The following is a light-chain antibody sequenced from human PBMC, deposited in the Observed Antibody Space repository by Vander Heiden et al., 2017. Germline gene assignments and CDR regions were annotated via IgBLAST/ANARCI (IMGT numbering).Light chain of an antibody. CDR3: SSYTSSSTLV. CDR1: SSDVGDYNT. Sequence: QSALTQPASVSGSPGQSITISCPGTSSDVGDYNTVSCYQQHPGKAPKLMIYDVSNRPSGVSNRFSGSKSGNTAYLTISGLQAEDEADYYCSSYTSSSTLVFGTGTKVTVL. J-gene: IGLJ1*01. V-gene: IGLV2-14*03. CDR2: DVS.